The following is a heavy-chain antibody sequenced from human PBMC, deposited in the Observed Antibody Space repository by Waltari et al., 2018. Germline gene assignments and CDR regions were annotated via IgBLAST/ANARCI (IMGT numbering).Heavy chain of an antibody. CDR2: IIPIFGTA. CDR1: GGTFSSYA. D-gene: IGHD2-2*01. CDR3: ATSNIVVVPAARGGAFDI. Sequence: QVQLVQSGAEVKKPGSSVKVSCKASGGTFSSYAISWVRQAHGQGLEWMGRIIPIFGTANYAQKFQGRVTITADKSTSTAYMELSSLRSEDTAVYYCATSNIVVVPAARGGAFDIWGQGTMVTVSS. J-gene: IGHJ3*02. V-gene: IGHV1-69*13.